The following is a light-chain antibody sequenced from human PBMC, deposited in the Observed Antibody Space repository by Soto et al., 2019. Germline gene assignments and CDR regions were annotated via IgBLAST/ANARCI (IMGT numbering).Light chain of an antibody. CDR3: QQYAASPRT. Sequence: EIVLTQSPGTLSLSPGERATLSCRASQSVSSSYLAWYQHRPGQAPRLLIYGASTRAPGIPDRFSGSGSGTDFTLTISRLEPEDFAVYYCQQYAASPRTFGQGTQVEV. CDR1: QSVSSSY. J-gene: IGKJ1*01. V-gene: IGKV3-20*01. CDR2: GAS.